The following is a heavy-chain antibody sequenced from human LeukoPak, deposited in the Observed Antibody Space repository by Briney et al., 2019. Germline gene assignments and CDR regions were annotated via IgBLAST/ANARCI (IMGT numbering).Heavy chain of an antibody. D-gene: IGHD2-15*01. CDR1: GFTFSSHE. V-gene: IGHV3-48*03. J-gene: IGHJ4*02. CDR2: ISTSGATI. CDR3: ASVSEDIAKPGGY. Sequence: GGSLRLSCAAPGFTFSSHEMNWVRQAPGKGLEWVSYISTSGATIYYADSVKGRFTTSRDNAKNSLYLQMHSLRAEDTAVYYCASVSEDIAKPGGYWGQGTLVTVSS.